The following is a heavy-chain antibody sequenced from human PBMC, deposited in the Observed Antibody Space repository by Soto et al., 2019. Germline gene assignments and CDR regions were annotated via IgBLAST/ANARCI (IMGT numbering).Heavy chain of an antibody. Sequence: ASETLSLTCAVYGGSFSGYYWSWIRQPPGKGLEWIGEINHSGSTNYNPSLKSRVTISVDTSKNQFSLKLSSVTAAATAVYYFSRERIVVVINAGYYYCGMDVWGQGTTVTVSS. CDR2: INHSGST. CDR3: SRERIVVVINAGYYYCGMDV. V-gene: IGHV4-34*01. CDR1: GGSFSGYY. J-gene: IGHJ6*02. D-gene: IGHD3-22*01.